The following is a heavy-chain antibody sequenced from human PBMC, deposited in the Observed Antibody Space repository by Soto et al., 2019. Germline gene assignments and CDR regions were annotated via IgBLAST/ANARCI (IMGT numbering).Heavy chain of an antibody. Sequence: QVQLVQSGAEVKEPGASVKVSCKASGYILTSNYLHWVRQAPGQGLEWMGIINPSGDATTYAQKYRGRVTMSKDTSTNTAYMELSGLTSDDTAVYYCARGLNSDGYYSPWGQGTLVNVSS. D-gene: IGHD3-22*01. CDR2: INPSGDAT. CDR1: GYILTSNY. CDR3: ARGLNSDGYYSP. J-gene: IGHJ4*02. V-gene: IGHV1-46*01.